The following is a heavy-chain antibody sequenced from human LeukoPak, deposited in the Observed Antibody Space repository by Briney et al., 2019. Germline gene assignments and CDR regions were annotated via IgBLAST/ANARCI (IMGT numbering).Heavy chain of an antibody. CDR1: GFTFSSYW. V-gene: IGHV3-74*01. J-gene: IGHJ4*02. Sequence: PGGSLRLSCAASGFTFSSYWMHWVRQAPGKGLVWVSRINSDGSRTGYEDSVKGRFTISRDNAQNTLYLQMKSLRAEDTAVYYCAKDPKYYYDSSGYGPFDYWGQGTLVTVSS. CDR2: INSDGSRT. D-gene: IGHD3-22*01. CDR3: AKDPKYYYDSSGYGPFDY.